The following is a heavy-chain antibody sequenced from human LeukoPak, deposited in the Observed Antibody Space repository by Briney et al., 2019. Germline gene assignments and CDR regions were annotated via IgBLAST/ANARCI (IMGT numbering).Heavy chain of an antibody. Sequence: SETLSLTCTVSGGSISSYYWSWIRQPAGKGLEWIGYIYYSGSTYYNPSLKSRVTISVDTSKNQFSLKLSSVTAADTAVYYCARGFDYYDSSGYYYMDVWGKGTTVTVSS. CDR1: GGSISSYY. D-gene: IGHD3-22*01. CDR2: IYYSGST. V-gene: IGHV4-59*06. J-gene: IGHJ6*03. CDR3: ARGFDYYDSSGYYYMDV.